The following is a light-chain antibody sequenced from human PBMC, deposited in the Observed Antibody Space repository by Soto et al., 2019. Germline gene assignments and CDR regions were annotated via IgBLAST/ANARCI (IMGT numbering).Light chain of an antibody. CDR2: EVS. Sequence: QSALTQPASVSGSPGQSITISCTGTSSDVGGYNYVSWYQQHPGKAPKLMIYEVSNRPSGVSNRFSGSKSGNTASLTISGLQAEDEADYYGSSYTSSSTSSYVFGTGTKLTVL. CDR3: SSYTSSSTSSYV. CDR1: SSDVGGYNY. V-gene: IGLV2-14*01. J-gene: IGLJ1*01.